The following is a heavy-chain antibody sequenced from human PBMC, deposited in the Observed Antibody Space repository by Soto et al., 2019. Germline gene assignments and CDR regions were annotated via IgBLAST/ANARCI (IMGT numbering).Heavy chain of an antibody. D-gene: IGHD3-22*01. V-gene: IGHV4-30-2*01. Sequence: SGTPSLTCAVSGGSIGSGGYSWGWIRQPPGKGLEWIGYIYHSGSTYYNPSLKSRVTISGDRSKNQFSLKLSSVTAADTAVYYCARGGVDYYDSNGYYDYPYYFDYHGQRSLVTGSA. CDR1: GGSIGSGGYS. CDR2: IYHSGST. J-gene: IGHJ4*02. CDR3: ARGGVDYYDSNGYYDYPYYFDY.